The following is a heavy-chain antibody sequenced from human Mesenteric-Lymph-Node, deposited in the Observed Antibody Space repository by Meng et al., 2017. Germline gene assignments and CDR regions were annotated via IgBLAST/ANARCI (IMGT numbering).Heavy chain of an antibody. J-gene: IGHJ4*02. D-gene: IGHD3-22*01. CDR2: IGGGYNK. CDR3: ARVGATVSNYYDSSGYDY. V-gene: IGHV3-69-1*01. CDR1: GFTFPNYA. Sequence: GESLKISCAASGFTFPNYAMAWVRQTTEKGLEWIASIGGGYNKNYADSVKGRFTVSRDNAKNSLYLQMNSPRVEDTAVYYCARVGATVSNYYDSSGYDYWGQGTLVTVSS.